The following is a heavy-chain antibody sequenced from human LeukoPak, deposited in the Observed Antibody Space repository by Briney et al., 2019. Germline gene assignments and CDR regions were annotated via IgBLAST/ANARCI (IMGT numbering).Heavy chain of an antibody. CDR3: ASYSPSSGSFLFDY. CDR2: IIPILGIA. Sequence: SVTLSCKASGGTFSSYAISWVRQAPGQGLEWMGRIIPILGIANYAQKFQGRVTITADKSTSTAYMELSSLRSEDTAVYYCASYSPSSGSFLFDYWGQGSLDPVSS. CDR1: GGTFSSYA. D-gene: IGHD1-26*01. J-gene: IGHJ4*02. V-gene: IGHV1-69*04.